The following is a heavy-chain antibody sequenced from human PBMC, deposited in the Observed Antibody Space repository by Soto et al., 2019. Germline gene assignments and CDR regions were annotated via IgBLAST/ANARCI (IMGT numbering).Heavy chain of an antibody. D-gene: IGHD3-16*01. CDR1: GFTFSSYG. V-gene: IGHV3-33*01. J-gene: IGHJ4*02. CDR2: IWYDGSNK. Sequence: QVQLVESGGGVVQPGRSLRLSCAASGFTFSSYGMHWVRQAPGKGLEWVAVIWYDGSNKYYADSVKGRFTISRDNSKKPLYRQMNSLRAEDTAVYYCARGGGGVAPCDYWGQGTLVTVSS. CDR3: ARGGGGVAPCDY.